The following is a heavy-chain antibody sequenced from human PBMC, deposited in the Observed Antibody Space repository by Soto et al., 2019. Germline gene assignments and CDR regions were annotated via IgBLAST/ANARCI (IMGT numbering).Heavy chain of an antibody. J-gene: IGHJ6*02. CDR3: ARGPGSGSYYYGMDV. CDR2: IWYDGSNK. D-gene: IGHD3-10*01. Sequence: GGSLRLSCAASGFTFSSYGMHWVRQAPGKGLEWVAVIWYDGSNKYYADSVKGRFTISRDNSKNTLYLQMNSLRAEDTAVYYCARGPGSGSYYYGMDVWGQGTTVTVSS. CDR1: GFTFSSYG. V-gene: IGHV3-33*01.